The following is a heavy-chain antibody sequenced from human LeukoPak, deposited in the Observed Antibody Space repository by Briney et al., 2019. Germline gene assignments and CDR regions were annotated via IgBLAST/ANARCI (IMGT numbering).Heavy chain of an antibody. J-gene: IGHJ4*02. Sequence: SETLSLTCTVSGGFISTSTYYWGWIRQSPGKGLEWIGSIYYSGSTYYNPSLKSRVTISVDTSKNQFSLKLSSVTAADTAVYYCARLEWSSGYYFDYWGQGTLVTVSS. CDR2: IYYSGST. CDR1: GGFISTSTYY. V-gene: IGHV4-39*07. D-gene: IGHD3-22*01. CDR3: ARLEWSSGYYFDY.